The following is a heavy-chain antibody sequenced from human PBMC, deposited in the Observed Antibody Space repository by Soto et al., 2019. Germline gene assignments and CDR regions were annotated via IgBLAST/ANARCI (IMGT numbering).Heavy chain of an antibody. V-gene: IGHV1-69*01. D-gene: IGHD3-3*01. CDR2: IIPIFGTA. CDR1: GGTFSSYA. J-gene: IGHJ6*02. CDR3: ARGVGIYLESHYYGMDV. Sequence: QVQLVQSGAEVKKPGSSVKVSCKASGGTFSSYAISWVRQAPGQGLEWMGGIIPIFGTANYAQKFQGRVTITADESTSTAYMELSSLRSEDTAVYYCARGVGIYLESHYYGMDVWGQGTTVTVSS.